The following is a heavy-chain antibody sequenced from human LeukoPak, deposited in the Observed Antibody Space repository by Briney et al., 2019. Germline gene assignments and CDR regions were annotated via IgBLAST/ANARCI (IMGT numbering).Heavy chain of an antibody. D-gene: IGHD5-18*01. Sequence: PSETLSLTCTVSGGSISSYYWSWIRQPPGKGLEWIGYIYYSGSTNYNPSLKSRVTISVDTSKNQFSLKLSSVTAADTAVYYCARGRGYSYGPYYYGMDVWGQGTTVTVSS. J-gene: IGHJ6*02. V-gene: IGHV4-59*01. CDR3: ARGRGYSYGPYYYGMDV. CDR1: GGSISSYY. CDR2: IYYSGST.